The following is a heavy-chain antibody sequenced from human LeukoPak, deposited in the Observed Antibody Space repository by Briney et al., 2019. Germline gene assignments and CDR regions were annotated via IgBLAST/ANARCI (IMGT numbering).Heavy chain of an antibody. D-gene: IGHD3-10*01. J-gene: IGHJ6*02. CDR3: AKGDGSESYYYYYYYGMDV. V-gene: IGHV3-30*18. Sequence: GGSLRLSCAASGFTFSSYGMHWVRQAPGKGLEWVAVISYDGSNKYYADSVKGRFTISRDNSKNTLYLQMNSLRAEDTAVYYCAKGDGSESYYYYYYYGMDVWGQGTTVTVSS. CDR1: GFTFSSYG. CDR2: ISYDGSNK.